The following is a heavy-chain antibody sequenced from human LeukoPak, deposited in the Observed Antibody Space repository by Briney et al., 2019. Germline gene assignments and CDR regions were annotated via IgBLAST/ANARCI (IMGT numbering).Heavy chain of an antibody. Sequence: GGSLRLSCAASGFTVSSNYMNWVRLAPGKGLEWVSSISRSSSYIYYADSGRGRFTISRDNAKKSLYLQMNSLRAEDTAVYYCARDGGFGDTDYWYFDLWGRGTLVTVSS. V-gene: IGHV3-21*01. D-gene: IGHD3-3*01. J-gene: IGHJ2*01. CDR3: ARDGGFGDTDYWYFDL. CDR1: GFTVSSNY. CDR2: ISRSSSYI.